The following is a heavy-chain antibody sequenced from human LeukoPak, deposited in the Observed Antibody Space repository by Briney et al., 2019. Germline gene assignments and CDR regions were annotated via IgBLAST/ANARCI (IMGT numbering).Heavy chain of an antibody. V-gene: IGHV4-4*07. J-gene: IGHJ5*02. Sequence: SETLSLTCTVSGGSISSYYWSWIRQPAGKGLEWIGRIYTSGSTNYNPSLKSRVTMSVDTSKNQFSLKLSSVTAADTTVYYCARVVFYSTVEDFWSGYLLYSWFDPWGQGTLVTVSS. CDR1: GGSISSYY. CDR2: IYTSGST. D-gene: IGHD3-3*01. CDR3: ARVVFYSTVEDFWSGYLLYSWFDP.